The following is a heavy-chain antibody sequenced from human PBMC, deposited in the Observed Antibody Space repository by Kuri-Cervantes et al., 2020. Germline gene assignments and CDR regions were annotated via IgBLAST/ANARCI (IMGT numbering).Heavy chain of an antibody. D-gene: IGHD3-3*01. J-gene: IGHJ6*02. Sequence: SQTLSLTCAVYGGSFSGYYWSWSRQPPGKGREWIGEINHSGSTNYNPSLKSRVTIPVDTSKNQFSLKLSPVTAADTDVYYCARSGDFWSGYFPGLYYYGMDVWGQGTTVTVSS. CDR3: ARSGDFWSGYFPGLYYYGMDV. CDR2: INHSGST. V-gene: IGHV4-34*01. CDR1: GGSFSGYY.